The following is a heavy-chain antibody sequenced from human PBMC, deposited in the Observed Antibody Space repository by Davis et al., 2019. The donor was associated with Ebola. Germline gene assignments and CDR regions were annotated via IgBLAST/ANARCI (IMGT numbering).Heavy chain of an antibody. CDR1: GFTFSSYS. Sequence: GGSLRLPCAASGFTFSSYSMNWVRQAPGKGLEWVSSISSSSSYIYYADSVKGRFTISRDNAKNSLYLQMNSLRAEDTAVYYCATAMVQGVISMVDYWGQGTLVTVSS. J-gene: IGHJ4*02. V-gene: IGHV3-21*01. CDR3: ATAMVQGVISMVDY. CDR2: ISSSSSYI. D-gene: IGHD3-10*01.